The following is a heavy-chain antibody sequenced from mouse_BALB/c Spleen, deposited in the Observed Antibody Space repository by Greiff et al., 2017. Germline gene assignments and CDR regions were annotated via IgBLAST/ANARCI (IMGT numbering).Heavy chain of an antibody. Sequence: VQLQQSGAELVKPGASVKLSCKASGYTFTSYYMYWVKQRPGQGLEWIGEINPSNGGTNFNEKFKSKATLTVDKSSSTAYMQLSSLTSEDSAVYYCTRIGPYDGYDDYCDYWGQGTTLTVSS. CDR2: INPSNGGT. D-gene: IGHD2-3*01. V-gene: IGHV1S81*02. CDR3: TRIGPYDGYDDYCDY. CDR1: GYTFTSYY. J-gene: IGHJ2*01.